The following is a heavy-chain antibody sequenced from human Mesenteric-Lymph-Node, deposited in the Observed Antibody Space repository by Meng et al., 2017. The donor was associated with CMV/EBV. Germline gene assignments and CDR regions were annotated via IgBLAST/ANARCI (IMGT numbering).Heavy chain of an antibody. D-gene: IGHD3-10*01. CDR3: ARAPEEAYYYGSGSYYIDH. CDR1: GYTFTSFD. Sequence: ASVKVSCKASGYTFTSFDIKWVRQATGQGLEWMGWMNPDIGNTGYAQKFLGRVSLTRDTSISTAYMDLTRLTSDDTAVYYCARAPEEAYYYGSGSYYIDHWGQGSPVTVSS. J-gene: IGHJ4*02. V-gene: IGHV1-8*01. CDR2: MNPDIGNT.